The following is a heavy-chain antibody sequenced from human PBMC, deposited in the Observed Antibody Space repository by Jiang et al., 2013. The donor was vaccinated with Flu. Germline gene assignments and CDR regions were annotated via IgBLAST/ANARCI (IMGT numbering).Heavy chain of an antibody. Sequence: ETLSLTCTASGASISPIPYYWGWIRQPQGRGWSGLRPYIKLGPPTTTRPSKSRVSISIDTSRNHISLKLRSVTAADTAVYYCASLIAATASYVFWSGYSSDYYYGMDVWGQGDHGHRLL. CDR3: ASLIAATASYVFWSGYSSDYYYGMDV. CDR2: YIKLGPP. CDR1: GASISPIPYY. V-gene: IGHV4-39*02. J-gene: IGHJ6*02. D-gene: IGHD3-3*01.